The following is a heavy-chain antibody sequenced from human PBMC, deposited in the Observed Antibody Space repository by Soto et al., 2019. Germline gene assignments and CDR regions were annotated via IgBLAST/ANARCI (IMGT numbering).Heavy chain of an antibody. CDR2: IYYSGST. CDR1: GGSISSYY. D-gene: IGHD4-17*01. CDR3: ARGDYGDPHFDY. J-gene: IGHJ4*02. V-gene: IGHV4-59*01. Sequence: SETLSLTCTVSGGSISSYYWSWIRQPPGKGLEWIGYIYYSGSTNYNPSLKSRVTISVDTSKNQFSLKLSSVTAADTAVYYCARGDYGDPHFDYWGQGTLVTVSS.